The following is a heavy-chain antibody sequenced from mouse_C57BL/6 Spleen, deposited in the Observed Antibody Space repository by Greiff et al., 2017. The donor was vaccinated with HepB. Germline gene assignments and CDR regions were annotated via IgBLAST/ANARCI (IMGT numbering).Heavy chain of an antibody. CDR2: IYPGDGDT. V-gene: IGHV1-82*01. J-gene: IGHJ3*01. CDR1: GYAFSSSW. Sequence: VQLQQSGPELVKPGASVKISCKASGYAFSSSWMNWVKQRPGKGLEWIGRIYPGDGDTNYNGKFKGKATLTADKSSSTAYMQLSSLTSEDSAVYFCALNYYGSAWCAYWGQGTLVTVSA. D-gene: IGHD1-1*01. CDR3: ALNYYGSAWCAY.